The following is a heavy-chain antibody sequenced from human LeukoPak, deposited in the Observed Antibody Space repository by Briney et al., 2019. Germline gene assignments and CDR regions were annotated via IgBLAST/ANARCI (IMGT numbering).Heavy chain of an antibody. Sequence: ASVKVSCKASGGTFSSYAISWVRQAPGQGLEWMGRIIPILGIANYAQKFQGRVTITADKSTSTAYMKLSSLRSEDTAVYYCARDLSITVIVESNWFDPWGQGTLVTVSS. CDR1: GGTFSSYA. V-gene: IGHV1-69*04. D-gene: IGHD3-22*01. CDR3: ARDLSITVIVESNWFDP. CDR2: IIPILGIA. J-gene: IGHJ5*02.